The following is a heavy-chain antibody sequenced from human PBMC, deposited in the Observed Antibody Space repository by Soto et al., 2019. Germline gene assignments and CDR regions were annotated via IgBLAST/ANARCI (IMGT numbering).Heavy chain of an antibody. D-gene: IGHD1-1*01. Sequence: QSDTNSVSEGYISTVGDYWTWISQPPGKGLEWIGSIYHTGSTYYSKSLRSRLTMSVDTSKSQFSLRLSSVTAADTAVYYCARATGTLRSRNCDYWGQGSLVTVSS. CDR2: IYHTGST. CDR1: EGYISTVGDY. V-gene: IGHV4-31*03. CDR3: ARATGTLRSRNCDY. J-gene: IGHJ4*02.